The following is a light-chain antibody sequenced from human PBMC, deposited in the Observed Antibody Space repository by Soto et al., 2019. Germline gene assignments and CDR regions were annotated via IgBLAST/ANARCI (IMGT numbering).Light chain of an antibody. CDR1: QSVSSNY. V-gene: IGKV3-20*01. J-gene: IGKJ5*01. CDR3: QQYGSSPIT. CDR2: GAS. Sequence: DIVLTQSPATLSLSPGERATLSCRASQSVSSNYFVWYQQKPGQALRLLVHGASSRATGIPDRFSGSGSGTDFTLTISRLEPEDFAVYFCQQYGSSPITFGQGTRLEIK.